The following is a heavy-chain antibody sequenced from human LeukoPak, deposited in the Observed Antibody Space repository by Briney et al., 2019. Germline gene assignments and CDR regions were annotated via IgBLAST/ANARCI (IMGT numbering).Heavy chain of an antibody. D-gene: IGHD6-13*01. CDR3: AREGNSSRRVYNQPDY. CDR2: ISSSGSTI. V-gene: IGHV3-48*03. J-gene: IGHJ4*02. CDR1: GFTFSSYE. Sequence: GGSLRLSCAASGFTFSSYEMNWVRQAPGKGLEWVSYISSSGSTIYYADSVKGRFTISRDNAKNSLYLQMNSLRAEDTAVYYCAREGNSSRRVYNQPDYWGQGTLVTVSS.